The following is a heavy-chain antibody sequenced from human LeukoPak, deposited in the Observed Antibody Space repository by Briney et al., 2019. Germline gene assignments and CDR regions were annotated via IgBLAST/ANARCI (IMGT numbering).Heavy chain of an antibody. J-gene: IGHJ3*02. CDR2: IDYSGNT. V-gene: IGHV4-59*02. CDR1: GRSVRNSY. Sequence: SETLSLTCTVSGRSVRNSYLSWIRQPPGKGLEWLAYIDYSGNTNYSPSLMSRVSISVDTSKTQFPLKLSSVPDADTAVYYCATISGAGITTGSRTVDMWGLGRMVTVSS. CDR3: ATISGAGITTGSRTVDM. D-gene: IGHD6-13*01.